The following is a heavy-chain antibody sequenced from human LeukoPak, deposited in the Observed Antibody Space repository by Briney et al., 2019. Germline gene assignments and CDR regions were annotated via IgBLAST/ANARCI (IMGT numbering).Heavy chain of an antibody. V-gene: IGHV3-48*03. J-gene: IGHJ4*02. D-gene: IGHD6-13*01. CDR3: ARDMGRAWYGPPDY. CDR2: ISSSGSTI. CDR1: GFTFSNYE. Sequence: GGSLRLSCATSGFTFSNYEMNWVRQAPGKGLDCVAYISSSGSTIYYGDSVKGRFTISRDNAKNSLYLQMNSLRAEDTAVYFCARDMGRAWYGPPDYWGQGTLVTVSS.